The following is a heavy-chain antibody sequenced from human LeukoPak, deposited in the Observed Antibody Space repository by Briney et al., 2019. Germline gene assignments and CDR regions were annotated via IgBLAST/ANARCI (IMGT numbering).Heavy chain of an antibody. J-gene: IGHJ4*02. CDR3: ARGMFYYDSTGKIEY. Sequence: ASVKVSCKASGYTFTGYYLHWVRQAPGQGLEWMGWINPSGGTNYAQKFEGRVTMTRDTSISTAYMELNRLTSDDTAVYYCARGMFYYDSTGKIEYWGQGTLVTVSS. CDR1: GYTFTGYY. V-gene: IGHV1-2*02. CDR2: INPSGGT. D-gene: IGHD3-22*01.